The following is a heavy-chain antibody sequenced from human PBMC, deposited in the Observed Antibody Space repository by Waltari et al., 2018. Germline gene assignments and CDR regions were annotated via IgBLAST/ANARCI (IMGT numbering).Heavy chain of an antibody. D-gene: IGHD1-26*01. J-gene: IGHJ4*02. Sequence: QVQLVQSGTEVKKPGASVTVSCQASGYSFTDYHLHWVRQTPGQGPEWRGWINPKKGDTGYAQNFLGRVTRTGDTSINTVYMDLSGLRADDTAVFYCARDPGPIVGAPDYWGQGTLVTVSS. CDR2: INPKKGDT. V-gene: IGHV1-2*02. CDR1: GYSFTDYH. CDR3: ARDPGPIVGAPDY.